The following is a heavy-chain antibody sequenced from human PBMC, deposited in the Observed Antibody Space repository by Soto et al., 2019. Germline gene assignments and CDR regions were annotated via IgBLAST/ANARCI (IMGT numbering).Heavy chain of an antibody. D-gene: IGHD2-15*01. V-gene: IGHV3-23*01. CDR3: AEDRHPDGIWSFDF. J-gene: IGHJ4*02. CDR2: ILGGTSGT. CDR1: GFTFSTYT. Sequence: EVQLLESGGHLVQPGGSLRLSCAASGFTFSTYTMNWVRQAPGKGLEWVSGILGGTSGTSYADSVKGRFTISTDNSKNILFLQRSSLRDDASAINYWAEDRHPDGIWSFDFWGRGTLVTVSS.